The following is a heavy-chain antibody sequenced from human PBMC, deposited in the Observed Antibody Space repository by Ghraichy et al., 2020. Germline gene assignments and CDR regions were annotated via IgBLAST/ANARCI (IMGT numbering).Heavy chain of an antibody. CDR1: GFTFSSYS. CDR2: ISSSSSTI. J-gene: IGHJ6*02. D-gene: IGHD3-3*01. CDR3: ARDFPNYDFWSGLHPPNDYGMDV. Sequence: GGSLRLSCAASGFTFSSYSMNWVRQAPGKGLEWVSYISSSSSTIYYADSVKGRFTISRDNAKNSLYLQMNSLRAEDTAVYYCARDFPNYDFWSGLHPPNDYGMDVWGQGTTVTVSS. V-gene: IGHV3-48*01.